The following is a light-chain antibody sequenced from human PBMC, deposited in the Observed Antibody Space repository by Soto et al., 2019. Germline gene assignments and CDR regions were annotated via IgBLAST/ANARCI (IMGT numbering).Light chain of an antibody. CDR2: DDD. V-gene: IGLV1-51*01. CDR1: SANIGGNS. J-gene: IGLJ1*01. CDR3: GSWDSSLSAYV. Sequence: QSALTQPPSVSAAPGQRVTRSCSGSSANIGGNSVSWYQQLPGTAPKLLIYDDDKRPSGIPDRFSGSKSGTSATLGITGFQTGDEADYYCGSWDSSLSAYVFGTGTKVTV.